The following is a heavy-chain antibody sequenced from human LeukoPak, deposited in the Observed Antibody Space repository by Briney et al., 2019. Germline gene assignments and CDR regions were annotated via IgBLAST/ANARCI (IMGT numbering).Heavy chain of an antibody. CDR3: ARWYSSSPIVY. D-gene: IGHD6-6*01. CDR2: INPNSGGT. CDR1: GYTFSGNY. J-gene: IGHJ4*02. Sequence: ASVKVSCKASGYTFSGNYMHWVRQAPGQGLEWMGWINPNSGGTNYAQKFQGRVTMTRDTSISTAYMELRSLRSDDTAVYYCARWYSSSPIVYWGQGTLVTVSS. V-gene: IGHV1-2*02.